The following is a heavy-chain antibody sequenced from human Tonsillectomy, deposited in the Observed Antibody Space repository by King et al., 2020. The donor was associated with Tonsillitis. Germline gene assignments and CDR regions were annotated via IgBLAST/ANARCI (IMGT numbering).Heavy chain of an antibody. D-gene: IGHD2-2*01. J-gene: IGHJ5*02. CDR2: INPNIGDT. CDR3: SRDGVPAALLRGWFDP. Sequence: QLVQSGADVKKPGASVKVSCKASGYTFIDYYMHWVRQAPGQGLEWMGWINPNIGDTNFAQKFQGRVTMTRDTSNNIAYMELSNLRSDDTAVYYWSRDGVPAALLRGWFDPWGQGTLVTVPS. CDR1: GYTFIDYY. V-gene: IGHV1-2*02.